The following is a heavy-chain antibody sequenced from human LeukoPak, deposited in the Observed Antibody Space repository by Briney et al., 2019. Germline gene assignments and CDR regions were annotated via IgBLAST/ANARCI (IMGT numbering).Heavy chain of an antibody. V-gene: IGHV3-30*04. CDR1: GFTFSSYA. CDR3: ARDRTTVTTYYIWPYYYYYYMDV. J-gene: IGHJ6*03. CDR2: ISYDGSNK. Sequence: GESLRLSCAASGFTFSSYAMSWVRQAPGKGLEWVAVISYDGSNKYYADSVKGRFTISRDNSKNTLYLQMNSLRAEDTAVYYCARDRTTVTTYYIWPYYYYYYMDVWGKGTTVTVSS. D-gene: IGHD4-17*01.